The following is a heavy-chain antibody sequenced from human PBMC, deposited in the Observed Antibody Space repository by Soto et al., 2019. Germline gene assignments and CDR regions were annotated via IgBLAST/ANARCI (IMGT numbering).Heavy chain of an antibody. CDR3: AREGIAAAGTGWFDP. D-gene: IGHD6-13*01. CDR2: IWYDGSNK. J-gene: IGHJ5*02. CDR1: GFTFSSYG. Sequence: QVQLVESGGGVVQPGRSLRLSCAASGFTFSSYGMHWVRQAPGKGLEWVAVIWYDGSNKNFADSVKGRFTISRDNSXXTLYLQMNSLRAEDTAVYYCAREGIAAAGTGWFDPWGQGTLVTVSS. V-gene: IGHV3-33*01.